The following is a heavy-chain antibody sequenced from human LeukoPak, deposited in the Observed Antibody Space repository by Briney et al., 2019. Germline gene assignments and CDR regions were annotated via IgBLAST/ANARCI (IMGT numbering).Heavy chain of an antibody. CDR1: GGSISSSSYY. J-gene: IGHJ3*02. V-gene: IGHV4-39*07. Sequence: SETLSLTCTVSGGSISSSSYYWGWIRQPPGKGLEWIGSIYYSGGTYYNPSLKSRVTISVDTSKNHFSLTLSSVTAADTAVYYCARSDGYGLVGIWGQGTMVTVSS. CDR2: IYYSGGT. CDR3: ARSDGYGLVGI. D-gene: IGHD3-10*01.